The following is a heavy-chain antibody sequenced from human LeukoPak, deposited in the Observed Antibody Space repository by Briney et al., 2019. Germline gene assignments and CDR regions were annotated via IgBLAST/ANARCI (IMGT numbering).Heavy chain of an antibody. CDR3: ASGPHSSGWYADYYYYYMDV. CDR2: IYSDNT. D-gene: IGHD6-19*01. Sequence: ETLSLTCTVSGGSISSYYWSWVRQAPGKGLEWVSFIYSDNTHYSDSVKGRFTISRDNSKNTLYLQMNSLRAEDTAVYYCASGPHSSGWYADYYYYYMDVWGKGTTVTISS. CDR1: GGSISSYY. J-gene: IGHJ6*03. V-gene: IGHV3-53*01.